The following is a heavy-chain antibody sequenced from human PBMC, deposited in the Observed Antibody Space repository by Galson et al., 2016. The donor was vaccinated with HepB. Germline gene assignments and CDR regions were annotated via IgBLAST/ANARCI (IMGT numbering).Heavy chain of an antibody. J-gene: IGHJ6*02. CDR2: ISGGGGST. D-gene: IGHD6-6*01. V-gene: IGHV3-23*01. Sequence: SLRLSCAASGFTFSSYAMTWVRQAPGKGLEWVSTISGGGGSTYYADSVKGRFTISRDNSKNTLSLQMNSLRAEDTAIYYCAKDRLYYGMDVWGQGTTVIVSS. CDR1: GFTFSSYA. CDR3: AKDRLYYGMDV.